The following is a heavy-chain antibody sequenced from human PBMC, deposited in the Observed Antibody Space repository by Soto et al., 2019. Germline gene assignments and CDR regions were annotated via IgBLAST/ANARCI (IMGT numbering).Heavy chain of an antibody. CDR2: IIPIFGTA. D-gene: IGHD5-18*01. CDR1: GGTFSSYA. CDR3: ASAGGYSYGPDAFDI. Sequence: SLKVSCKASGGTFSSYAIRWVRQAPGQGLEWMGGIIPIFGTANYAQKFQGRVTITADESTSTAYMELSSLRSEDTAVYYCASAGGYSYGPDAFDIWGQGTTVTVSS. J-gene: IGHJ3*02. V-gene: IGHV1-69*13.